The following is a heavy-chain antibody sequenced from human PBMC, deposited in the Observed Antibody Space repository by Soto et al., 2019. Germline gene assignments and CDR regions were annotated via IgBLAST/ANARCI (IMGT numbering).Heavy chain of an antibody. CDR2: ISYDGSNK. CDR1: GCTFSSYG. V-gene: IGHV3-30*18. J-gene: IGHJ6*02. CDR3: AKVDRAGYYYYGMDV. Sequence: QVQLVESGGGVVQPGRSLRLSCAASGCTFSSYGMHWVRQAPGKGLEWVAVISYDGSNKYYADSVKGRFTISRDNSKNTLYLQMNSLRAEDTAVYYCAKVDRAGYYYYGMDVWGQGTTVTVSS. D-gene: IGHD6-13*01.